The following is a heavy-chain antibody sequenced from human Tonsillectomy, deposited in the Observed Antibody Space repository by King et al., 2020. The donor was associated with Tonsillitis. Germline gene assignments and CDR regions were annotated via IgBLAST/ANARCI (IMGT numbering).Heavy chain of an antibody. CDR2: IFYNGNT. Sequence: QLQESGPGLVKPSQTLSLTCTVFGGSINSVDYYWSWIRQPPGQGLEWWGYIFYNGNTSYNPSLQSRTTFSIDTSKNHFSLKLTSVTAADTAVYYCARARIYYFDHWGQGTLVTVSS. CDR3: ARARIYYFDH. V-gene: IGHV4-30-4*01. D-gene: IGHD2-15*01. J-gene: IGHJ4*02. CDR1: GGSINSVDYY.